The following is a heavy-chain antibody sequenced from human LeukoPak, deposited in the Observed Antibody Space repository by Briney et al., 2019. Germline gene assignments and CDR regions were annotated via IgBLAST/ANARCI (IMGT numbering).Heavy chain of an antibody. J-gene: IGHJ5*02. V-gene: IGHV5-51*01. Sequence: GQSLKISCKGSGYSFTSYWIGWVRQMPGKGLEWMGIIYPGDSDTRYSPSFQGQVTISADKSISTAYLQWSSLKASDTAMYYCARQEYCSGGSCYTWFDPWGQGTLVIVSS. CDR3: ARQEYCSGGSCYTWFDP. CDR2: IYPGDSDT. D-gene: IGHD2-15*01. CDR1: GYSFTSYW.